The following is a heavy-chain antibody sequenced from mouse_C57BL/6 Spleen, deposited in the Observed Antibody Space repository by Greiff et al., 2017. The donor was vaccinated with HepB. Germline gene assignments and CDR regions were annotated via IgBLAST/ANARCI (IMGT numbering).Heavy chain of an antibody. V-gene: IGHV5-6*01. CDR3: ARHGYYGSSHWYFDV. Sequence: EVKLMESGGDLVKPGGSLKLSCAASGFTFSSYGMSWVRQTPDKRLEWVATISSGGSYTYYPDSVKGRFTISRDNAKNTLYLQMRSLKSEDTAMYYCARHGYYGSSHWYFDVWGTGTTVTVSS. CDR2: ISSGGSYT. J-gene: IGHJ1*03. CDR1: GFTFSSYG. D-gene: IGHD1-1*01.